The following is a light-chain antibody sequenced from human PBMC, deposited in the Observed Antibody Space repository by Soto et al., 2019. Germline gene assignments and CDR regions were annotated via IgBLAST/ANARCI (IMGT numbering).Light chain of an antibody. CDR2: EVS. CDR1: SSDVGGYNY. J-gene: IGLJ1*01. V-gene: IGLV2-8*01. Sequence: QSALTQPPSASGSPGQSVTISCTGTSSDVGGYNYVSWYQQRPGKAPKLVIYEVSKRPSGVPDLFSGSKSGNTDSLTVSGLQAEDEADYYCSSYAGSNNFDVFGTGTKLTVL. CDR3: SSYAGSNNFDV.